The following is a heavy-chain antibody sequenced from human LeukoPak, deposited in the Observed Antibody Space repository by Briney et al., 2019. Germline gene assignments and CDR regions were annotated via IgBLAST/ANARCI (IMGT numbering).Heavy chain of an antibody. CDR2: IFTGGST. Sequence: SETLSLTCTVSGGSITSDYWSWIRQPAGKGLEWIGRIFTGGSTSYNPSRKSRVTMSLDTSKNQFSLKLSSVTAADTAAYFCSRGGANDLWGQGTLVTVSS. CDR3: SRGGANDL. CDR1: GGSITSDY. J-gene: IGHJ5*02. D-gene: IGHD4/OR15-4a*01. V-gene: IGHV4-4*07.